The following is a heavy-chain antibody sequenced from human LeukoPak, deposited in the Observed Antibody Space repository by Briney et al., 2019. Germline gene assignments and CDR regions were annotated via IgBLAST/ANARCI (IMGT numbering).Heavy chain of an antibody. V-gene: IGHV3-53*04. Sequence: PGGSLRLSCAASVFIVSSNYMSWVRQAPGKGLEWVSVIYSSGSTYYADSVKGRFTISRHGSKNTLYLQMNSLRAEDTAVYYCAILSGSGSYSYFDYWGQGTLVTVSS. J-gene: IGHJ4*02. CDR3: AILSGSGSYSYFDY. CDR2: IYSSGST. D-gene: IGHD3-10*01. CDR1: VFIVSSNY.